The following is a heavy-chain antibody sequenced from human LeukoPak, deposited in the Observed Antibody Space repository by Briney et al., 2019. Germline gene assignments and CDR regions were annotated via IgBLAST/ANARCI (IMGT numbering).Heavy chain of an antibody. Sequence: GGSLRLSCAASGFTLSSYSMNWVRQAPGKGLEWVSYISSSSSTIYYANSVKGRFTIPRDNAKNSLYLQMNSLRAEDTAVYYCARGQIDYWGQGTLVTVSS. CDR3: ARGQIDY. CDR1: GFTLSSYS. J-gene: IGHJ4*02. V-gene: IGHV3-48*01. CDR2: ISSSSSTI.